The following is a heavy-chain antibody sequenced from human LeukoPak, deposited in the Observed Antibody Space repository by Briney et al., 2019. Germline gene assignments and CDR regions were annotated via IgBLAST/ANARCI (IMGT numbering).Heavy chain of an antibody. Sequence: SETLSLTCTVSGGSISHYYWGWIRQPPGKGLEWIGSIYNSGSAFYNPSLQSRLTMSVDTSKNQFSLKVSSVTAADTAVYYCATISRDPLDYWGQGTLVTVSS. CDR2: IYNSGSA. D-gene: IGHD2-2*02. CDR3: ATISRDPLDY. V-gene: IGHV4-39*01. J-gene: IGHJ4*02. CDR1: GGSISHYY.